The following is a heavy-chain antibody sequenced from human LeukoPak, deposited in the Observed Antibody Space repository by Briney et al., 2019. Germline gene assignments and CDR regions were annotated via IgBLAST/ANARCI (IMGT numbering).Heavy chain of an antibody. CDR3: AGQMTTVTYYFYY. V-gene: IGHV4-34*01. J-gene: IGHJ4*02. CDR2: INHIGST. Sequence: PSETLSLTCAVYGGSFSGYYWSWIRQPPGKGLEWIGEINHIGSTNYNPSLKSRVTISVDTSKNQFSLKLSPVTAADTAVYYCAGQMTTVTYYFYYWGQGTLVTVSS. CDR1: GGSFSGYY. D-gene: IGHD4-11*01.